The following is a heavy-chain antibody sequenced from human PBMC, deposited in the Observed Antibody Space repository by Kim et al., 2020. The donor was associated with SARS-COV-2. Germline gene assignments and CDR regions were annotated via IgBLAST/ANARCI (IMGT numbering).Heavy chain of an antibody. V-gene: IGHV3-21*01. D-gene: IGHD1-26*01. CDR2: I. J-gene: IGHJ4*02. Sequence: INYADSVKGRFTISRDNAKNSLYLQMNSLRAEDTAVYYCAIGYSGSEIDYRGQGTLVTVSS. CDR3: AIGYSGSEIDY.